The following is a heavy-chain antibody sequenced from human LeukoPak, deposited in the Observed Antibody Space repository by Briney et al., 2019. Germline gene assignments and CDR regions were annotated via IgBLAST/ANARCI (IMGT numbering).Heavy chain of an antibody. J-gene: IGHJ6*03. CDR1: GYSISSGYY. CDR2: IYHSGSA. Sequence: SETLSLTCTVSGYSISSGYYWGWIRQPPGKGLEWIGSIYHSGSASYNPSLQSRVTISIDKSKNQFSLNLSSVTAADTAVYYCARGGSGYHSSLYYYYYYMDVWGKGTTVTVSS. V-gene: IGHV4-38-2*02. D-gene: IGHD3-3*01. CDR3: ARGGSGYHSSLYYYYYYMDV.